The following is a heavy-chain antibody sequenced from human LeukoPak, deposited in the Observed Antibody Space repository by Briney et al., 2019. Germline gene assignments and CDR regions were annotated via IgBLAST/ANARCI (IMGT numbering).Heavy chain of an antibody. CDR2: IYTSGST. V-gene: IGHV4-4*07. J-gene: IGHJ4*02. Sequence: SETLSLTCTVSGGSISSYYWSWIRQPAGKGLEWIGRIYTSGSTNYNPSLKSRVTTSVDTSKNQFSLKLSSVTAADTAVYYCARGRYSYGFFDYWGQGTLVTVSS. CDR3: ARGRYSYGFFDY. CDR1: GGSISSYY. D-gene: IGHD5-18*01.